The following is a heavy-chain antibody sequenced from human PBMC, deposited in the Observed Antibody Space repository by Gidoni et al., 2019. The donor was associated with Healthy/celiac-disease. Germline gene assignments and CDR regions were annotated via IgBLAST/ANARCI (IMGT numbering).Heavy chain of an antibody. CDR1: GFTFSSYS. CDR2: ISSSSSTI. V-gene: IGHV3-48*01. Sequence: EVQLVESGGGLVQPGGSLRLSCAASGFTFSSYSMNWVRQAPGKGLEWVSYISSSSSTIYYADSVKGRFTISRDNAKNSLYLKMNSRRAEDTAVYYCAVVDSIVVVPANWFDPWGQGTLVTVSS. D-gene: IGHD2-2*01. J-gene: IGHJ5*02. CDR3: AVVDSIVVVPANWFDP.